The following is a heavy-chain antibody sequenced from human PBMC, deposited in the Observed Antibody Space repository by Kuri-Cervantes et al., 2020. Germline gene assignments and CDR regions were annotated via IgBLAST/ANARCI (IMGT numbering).Heavy chain of an antibody. CDR2: IRSKAYGGTT. D-gene: IGHD6-19*01. Sequence: GESLKISCTASGFTFGDYAMSWVRQAPGKGLERVGFIRSKAYGGTTEYAASVKVRFTISRDNSKNTLYLQMNSLRAEDTAVYYCARDYSGITVAGILDYWGQGTLVTVSS. CDR1: GFTFGDYA. CDR3: ARDYSGITVAGILDY. J-gene: IGHJ4*02. V-gene: IGHV3-49*04.